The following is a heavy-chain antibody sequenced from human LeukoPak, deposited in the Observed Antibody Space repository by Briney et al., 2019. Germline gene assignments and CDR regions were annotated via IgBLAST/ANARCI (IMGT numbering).Heavy chain of an antibody. Sequence: SVKVSCKAPGGTFSSYAISWVRQAPGQGLEWMGGIIPIFGTANYAQKFQGRVTITADESTSTAYMELSSLRSEDTAVYYCARADKIRGVISTLDYWGQGTLVTVSS. CDR1: GGTFSSYA. V-gene: IGHV1-69*13. CDR3: ARADKIRGVISTLDY. D-gene: IGHD3-10*01. CDR2: IIPIFGTA. J-gene: IGHJ4*02.